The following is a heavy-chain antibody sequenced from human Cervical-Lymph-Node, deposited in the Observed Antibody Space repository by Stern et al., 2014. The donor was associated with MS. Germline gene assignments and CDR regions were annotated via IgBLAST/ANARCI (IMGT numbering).Heavy chain of an antibody. J-gene: IGHJ4*02. Sequence: VQLVESGAEVKKPGSSVKVSCTASGDTFSSYAINWVRQVPGQGLEWMGGITPVFGTKNYAQKFQSRVTITADKSTNTAYMELMTLRSEDTAVYYCARGGGLVGYFDYWGQGTLVSVSS. V-gene: IGHV1-69*06. CDR2: ITPVFGTK. D-gene: IGHD1-26*01. CDR1: GDTFSSYA. CDR3: ARGGGLVGYFDY.